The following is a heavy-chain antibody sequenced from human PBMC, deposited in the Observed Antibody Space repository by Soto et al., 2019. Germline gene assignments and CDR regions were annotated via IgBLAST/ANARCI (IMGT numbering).Heavy chain of an antibody. D-gene: IGHD2-2*01. CDR2: ISYDGSNK. CDR1: GFIFSGYG. CDR3: AKVGCISASCYHWFDP. V-gene: IGHV3-30*18. Sequence: GGSLRLSCAASGFIFSGYGMHWVRQAPGKGLEWVAYISYDGSNKYYADSVKGRFTISRDNSNNTLYLQVNILRTEDTAVYYCAKVGCISASCYHWFDPWGLGTQVTVSS. J-gene: IGHJ5*02.